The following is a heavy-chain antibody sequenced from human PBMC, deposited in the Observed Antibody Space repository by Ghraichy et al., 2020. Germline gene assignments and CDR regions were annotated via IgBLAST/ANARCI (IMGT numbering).Heavy chain of an antibody. CDR2: INHSGST. J-gene: IGHJ5*02. CDR1: GGSFSGYY. V-gene: IGHV4-34*01. Sequence: SETLSLTCAVYGGSFSGYYWSWIRQPPGKGLEWIGEINHSGSTNYNPSLKSRVTISVDTSKNQFSLKLSSVTAADTAVYYCASAPPGRQLVRFGTRNNWFDPWGQGTLVTVSS. CDR3: ASAPPGRQLVRFGTRNNWFDP. D-gene: IGHD6-6*01.